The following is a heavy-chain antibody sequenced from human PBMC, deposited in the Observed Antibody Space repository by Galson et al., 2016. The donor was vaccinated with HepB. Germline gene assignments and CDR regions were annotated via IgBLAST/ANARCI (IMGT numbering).Heavy chain of an antibody. V-gene: IGHV6-1*01. CDR2: TYYRSKWYT. CDR3: ARENPPPDDYVWGTYRYNYYYGIDV. CDR1: GDSVSSSTSA. D-gene: IGHD3-16*02. J-gene: IGHJ6*02. Sequence: CAISGDSVSSSTSAWNWIRQSPSRGLEWLGRTYYRSKWYTDYAVSVKSRITINPDTSKNQFSLQLDPVTPEDTAVYYCARENPPPDDYVWGTYRYNYYYGIDVWGQGTTVTVSS.